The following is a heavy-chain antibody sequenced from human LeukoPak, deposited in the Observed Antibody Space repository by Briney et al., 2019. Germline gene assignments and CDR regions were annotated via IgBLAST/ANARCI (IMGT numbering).Heavy chain of an antibody. D-gene: IGHD3-9*01. CDR2: FYAEDGET. Sequence: ASVKVSCKVSGYTLTELSMHWGRQAPGKGRERMGGFYAEDGETIYAQKFQCSVTMTEDPSTNTAYIELNILRSEDTAVYYCATAKHYDILAGYKPPPPNFDYWGQGTLVTASS. CDR3: ATAKHYDILAGYKPPPPNFDY. CDR1: GYTLTELS. V-gene: IGHV1-24*01. J-gene: IGHJ4*02.